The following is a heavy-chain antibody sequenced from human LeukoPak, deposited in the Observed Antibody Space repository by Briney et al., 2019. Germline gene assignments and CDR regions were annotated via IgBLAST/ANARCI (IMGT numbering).Heavy chain of an antibody. CDR3: ARDHSYYDSSGYYDY. Sequence: SETLSFTCTVSGGSISSYYWSWIRQPPGKGLEWIGYIYYSGSTNYNPSLKSRVTISVDTSKNQFSLKLSSVTAADTAVYYCARDHSYYDSSGYYDYWGQGTLVTVSS. J-gene: IGHJ4*02. CDR1: GGSISSYY. D-gene: IGHD3-22*01. V-gene: IGHV4-59*01. CDR2: IYYSGST.